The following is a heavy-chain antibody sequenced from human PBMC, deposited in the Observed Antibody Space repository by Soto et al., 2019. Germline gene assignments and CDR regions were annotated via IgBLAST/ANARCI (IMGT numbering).Heavy chain of an antibody. CDR1: GESVSSNSAA. CDR2: TYYRSKWYN. D-gene: IGHD6-19*01. Sequence: SQTLSLTCAISGESVSSNSAAWNWIRQSPSRGLEWLGRTYYRSKWYNDYAVSVKSRITINPDTSKNQFSLQLNSVTPEDTAVYYCAREVPRWIAVAGNFDYWGQGTLGTVS. J-gene: IGHJ4*02. V-gene: IGHV6-1*01. CDR3: AREVPRWIAVAGNFDY.